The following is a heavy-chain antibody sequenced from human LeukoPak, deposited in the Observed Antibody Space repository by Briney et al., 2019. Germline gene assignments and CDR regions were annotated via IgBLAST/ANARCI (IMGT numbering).Heavy chain of an antibody. CDR1: GFTFTSYA. V-gene: IGHV3-23*01. CDR2: ISGSGGTT. Sequence: PGGSLRLSCAASGFTFTSYAMSWVRQAPGKGLECISVISGSGGTTYYAGSVKGRFTISRDNSKNALYLQMNSLRAEDTAVYYCAKDRGLDGGDSGGYFDYWGRGTLVSVSS. CDR3: AKDRGLDGGDSGGYFDY. J-gene: IGHJ4*02. D-gene: IGHD4-23*01.